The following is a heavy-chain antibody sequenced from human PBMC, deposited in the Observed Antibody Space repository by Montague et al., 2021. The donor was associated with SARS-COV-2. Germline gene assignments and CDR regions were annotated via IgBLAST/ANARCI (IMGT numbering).Heavy chain of an antibody. CDR3: AREYDTNGYYYCGMDV. Sequence: SLRLSCAASGFTLSNYGIHWVRQAPGKGLEWVTVMWYDGGDKYYADSVKGRFTMSRDKSENAVYLQMSSLRVEDTAVYYCAREYDTNGYYYCGMDVWGQGTTVTVSS. V-gene: IGHV3-33*01. CDR1: GFTLSNYG. D-gene: IGHD2-8*01. J-gene: IGHJ6*02. CDR2: MWYDGGDK.